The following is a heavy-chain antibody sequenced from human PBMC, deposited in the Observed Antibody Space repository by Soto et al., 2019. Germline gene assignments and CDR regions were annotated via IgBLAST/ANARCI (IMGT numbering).Heavy chain of an antibody. V-gene: IGHV3-48*03. CDR1: RVTFSNYE. Sequence: EVQLVESGGGLVQPGGSLRLSCAASRVTFSNYEMNWVRQAPGKGLEWLSYISSSGRTIFYADSVKGRFTIPRDNAKNLLYLQMNSLRAEDTAVYYCGRDANWNYAIDYWGQGTLVTVSS. J-gene: IGHJ4*02. CDR2: ISSSGRTI. D-gene: IGHD1-7*01. CDR3: GRDANWNYAIDY.